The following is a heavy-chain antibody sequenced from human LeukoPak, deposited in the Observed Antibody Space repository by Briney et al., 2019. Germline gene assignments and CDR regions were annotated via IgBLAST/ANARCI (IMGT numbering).Heavy chain of an antibody. CDR1: GFTVSSNY. J-gene: IGHJ6*04. CDR3: ARYCSGGSCFYGVDV. D-gene: IGHD2-15*01. V-gene: IGHV3-53*01. Sequence: PGGSLRLSCAASGFTVSSNYMSWGREAPGKGLEWVSVIYSGGSTYYADSVKGRFTISRDNSKNMLYLQMNSLRAEDTAVYYCARYCSGGSCFYGVDVWGKGTTVTVSS. CDR2: IYSGGST.